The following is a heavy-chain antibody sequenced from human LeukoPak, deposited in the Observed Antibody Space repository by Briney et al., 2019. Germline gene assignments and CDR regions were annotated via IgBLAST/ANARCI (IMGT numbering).Heavy chain of an antibody. D-gene: IGHD3-3*01. Sequence: SQTLSLTCTVSGGSISSGDYYWSWIRQPPGKCLEWIGYIYYSGSTYYNPSLKSRVTISVDTSKNQFSLKLSSVTAADTAVYYCARGYDFWSGYYQNWFDPWGQGTLVTVSS. CDR3: ARGYDFWSGYYQNWFDP. CDR2: IYYSGST. J-gene: IGHJ5*02. CDR1: GGSISSGDYY. V-gene: IGHV4-30-4*08.